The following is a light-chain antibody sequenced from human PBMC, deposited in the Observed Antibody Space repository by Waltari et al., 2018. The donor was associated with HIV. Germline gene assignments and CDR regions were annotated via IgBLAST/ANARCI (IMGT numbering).Light chain of an antibody. J-gene: IGLJ3*02. V-gene: IGLV2-14*03. CDR3: ASFTGDNTLL. Sequence: SAVTQPASVSGLPGQSITISCTGGDSDFGLSNFLPCYHQHPGKLPILILYDVDSRASGVSDRFAGSKSGHTASLNIAGLRAEDEADYYCASFTGDNTLLFGGGTKVTVL. CDR2: DVD. CDR1: DSDFGLSNF.